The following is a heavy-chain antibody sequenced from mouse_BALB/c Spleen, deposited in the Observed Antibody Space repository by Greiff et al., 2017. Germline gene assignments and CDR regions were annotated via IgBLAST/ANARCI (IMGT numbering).Heavy chain of an antibody. CDR3: ARLGYYGSSYFDY. J-gene: IGHJ2*01. Sequence: EVKVVESGGDLVKPGGSLKLSCAASGFTFSSYGMSWVRQTPDKRLEWVATISSGGSYTYYPDSVTGRFTISRDNAKNTLYLQMSSLKSEDTAMYYCARLGYYGSSYFDYWGQGTTLTVSS. CDR1: GFTFSSYG. V-gene: IGHV5-6*01. CDR2: ISSGGSYT. D-gene: IGHD1-1*01.